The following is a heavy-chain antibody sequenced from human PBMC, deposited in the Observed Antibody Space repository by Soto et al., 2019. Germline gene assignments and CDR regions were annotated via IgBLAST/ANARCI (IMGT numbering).Heavy chain of an antibody. CDR3: ARPTYTTTWSEDY. Sequence: QVRLVQSGAEMKKPAASVKVSCKASGYIFTDYYIHWIRQAPGQGLEWVGWINPNSGDTSYAQRFQGRVTMTRDTSISTAYLELPRLTSDDTAVYYCARPTYTTTWSEDYWGQGTLVTVSS. V-gene: IGHV1-2*02. J-gene: IGHJ4*02. CDR2: INPNSGDT. CDR1: GYIFTDYY. D-gene: IGHD6-13*01.